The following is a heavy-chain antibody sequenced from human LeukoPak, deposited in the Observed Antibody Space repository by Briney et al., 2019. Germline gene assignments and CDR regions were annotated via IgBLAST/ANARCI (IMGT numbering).Heavy chain of an antibody. Sequence: GGSLRLSCAASGFAFSSYAMSWVRQAPGKGLEWVSAISGSSGYTYYADSVKGRFTISRDNSKNTLYLQMNSLRAEDTAVYYCAKTVYDSSGYYPAFDYWGQGTLVTVSS. J-gene: IGHJ4*02. CDR2: ISGSSGYT. CDR1: GFAFSSYA. V-gene: IGHV3-23*01. CDR3: AKTVYDSSGYYPAFDY. D-gene: IGHD3-22*01.